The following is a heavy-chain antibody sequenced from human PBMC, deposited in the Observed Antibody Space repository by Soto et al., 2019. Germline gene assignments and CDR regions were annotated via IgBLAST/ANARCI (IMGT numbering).Heavy chain of an antibody. CDR2: VYYSGST. V-gene: IGHV4-61*01. J-gene: IGHJ6*02. D-gene: IGHD4-17*01. CDR1: GASVSSGSYY. CDR3: GRGSDGDSVVFYYYARDV. Sequence: QVQLQESGPGLVKPSETLSLSCTVSGASVSSGSYYWSWIRQPPGQGLEWIGFVYYSGSTNYNPSRMSRVTISRETAKNQFSLTLNSVAAADTAGYHCGRGSDGDSVVFYYYARDVLGEGTTVTVS.